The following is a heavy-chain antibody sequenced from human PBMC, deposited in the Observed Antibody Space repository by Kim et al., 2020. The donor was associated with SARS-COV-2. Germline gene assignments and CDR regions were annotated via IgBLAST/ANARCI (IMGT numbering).Heavy chain of an antibody. Sequence: YAAPVKGRFTISRDDSKNTLYQQMTSLKTEDTAVYYCTTDVKDGDSPEDYWGQGTLVTVSS. V-gene: IGHV3-15*01. D-gene: IGHD4-17*01. J-gene: IGHJ4*02. CDR3: TTDVKDGDSPEDY.